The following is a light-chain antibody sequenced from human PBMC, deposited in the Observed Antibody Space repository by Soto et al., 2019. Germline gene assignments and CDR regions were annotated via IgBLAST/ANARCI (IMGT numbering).Light chain of an antibody. CDR1: QSLSSSF. CDR3: KQYENSPIT. CDR2: GAS. Sequence: DIVLTLAPGIVSLAPGERAALSCWASQSLSSSFLAWYQQKRGQAPRLLIYGASSRATGIPGRFSGSGSETDFTLSITSLEPEDFAMYYCKQYENSPITYGTGTRLEIK. J-gene: IGKJ5*01. V-gene: IGKV3-20*01.